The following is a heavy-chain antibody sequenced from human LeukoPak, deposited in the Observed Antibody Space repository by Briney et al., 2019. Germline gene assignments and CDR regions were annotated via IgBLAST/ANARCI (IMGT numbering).Heavy chain of an antibody. J-gene: IGHJ4*02. CDR3: ARDNNYDFWSGDKYYFDY. V-gene: IGHV1-18*01. CDR1: GYTFTSYG. Sequence: ASVKVSCKASGYTFTSYGISWVRQAPGQGLEWMGWISAYNGNTNYAQKLQGRVTMTTDTSTSTAHMELRSLRSDDTAVYYCARDNNYDFWSGDKYYFDYWGQGTLVTVSS. D-gene: IGHD3-3*01. CDR2: ISAYNGNT.